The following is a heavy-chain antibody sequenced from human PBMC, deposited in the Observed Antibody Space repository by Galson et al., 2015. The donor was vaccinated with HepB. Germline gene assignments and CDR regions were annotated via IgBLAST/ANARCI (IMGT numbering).Heavy chain of an antibody. D-gene: IGHD3-10*01. V-gene: IGHV3-30-3*01. Sequence: SLRLSCAASGFTFSSYAMHWVRQAPGKGLEWVAVISYDGSNKYYADSVKGRFTISRDNSKNTLYLQMNSLRAEDTAVYYCARDHFKWPVRGVIGYWGQGTLVTVSS. CDR1: GFTFSSYA. J-gene: IGHJ4*02. CDR3: ARDHFKWPVRGVIGY. CDR2: ISYDGSNK.